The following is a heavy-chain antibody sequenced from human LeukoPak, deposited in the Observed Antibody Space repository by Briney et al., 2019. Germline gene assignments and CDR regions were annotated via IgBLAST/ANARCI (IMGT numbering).Heavy chain of an antibody. CDR1: GDSISTSAYY. V-gene: IGHV4-39*01. J-gene: IGHJ4*02. Sequence: PSETLSLTCTVSGDSISTSAYYWDWIRQPPGKGLEWIGSVYYTGRTYYNPSLKSRVTISIDKSKNQFSLKLVSVTAADTAVYYCARRLNTHFDYWGQGTLVTVSS. CDR3: ARRLNTHFDY. D-gene: IGHD2-2*02. CDR2: VYYTGRT.